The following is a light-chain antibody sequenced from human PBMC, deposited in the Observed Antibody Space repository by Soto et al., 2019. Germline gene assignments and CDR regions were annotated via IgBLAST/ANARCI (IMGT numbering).Light chain of an antibody. CDR1: QSVSTS. CDR3: QQLNNFLPT. V-gene: IGKV3-11*01. J-gene: IGKJ5*01. Sequence: ESVLIQSLAVLSLSPGETATLSCRAGQSVSTSLGWYQQKPGQAPKLLIYDASTRATGIPARFSGGGSGTDFTLTISILVPEDVGVYYCQQLNNFLPTCGQETLLEIK. CDR2: DAS.